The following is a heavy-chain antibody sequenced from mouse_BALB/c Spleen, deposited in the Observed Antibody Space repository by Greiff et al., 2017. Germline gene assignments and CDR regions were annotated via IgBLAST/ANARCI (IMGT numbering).Heavy chain of an antibody. J-gene: IGHJ1*01. CDR2: IWAGGST. D-gene: IGHD3-2*02. CDR3: ARDQGYPWYFDV. V-gene: IGHV2-9*02. Sequence: VKLMESGPGLVAPSQSLSITCTVSGFSLTSYGVHWVRQPPGKGLEWLGVIWAGGSTNYNSALMSRLSISKDNSKSQVFLKMNSLQTDDTAMYYCARDQGYPWYFDVWGAGTTVTVSS. CDR1: GFSLTSYG.